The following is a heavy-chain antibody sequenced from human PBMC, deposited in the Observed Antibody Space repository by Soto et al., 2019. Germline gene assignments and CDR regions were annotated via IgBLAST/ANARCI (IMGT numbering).Heavy chain of an antibody. CDR3: AIFGQFYAMDV. J-gene: IGHJ6*02. CDR2: IYPGDSDT. V-gene: IGHV5-51*01. D-gene: IGHD3-10*01. CDR1: GYTFTSYW. Sequence: GESLKISCKGSGYTFTSYWIAWVRQMPGKGLEWMGIIYPGDSDTRYSPSFQGQVTISVDKSASTAYLQWSSLKASDTAMYYCAIFGQFYAMDVWGQGTTVTVSS.